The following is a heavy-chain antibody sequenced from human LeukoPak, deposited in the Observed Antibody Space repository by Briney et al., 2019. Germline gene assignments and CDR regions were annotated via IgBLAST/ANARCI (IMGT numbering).Heavy chain of an antibody. CDR1: GASISTYY. V-gene: IGHV4-4*07. CDR3: ARGPANWFDP. Sequence: PSETLSLTCSVSGASISTYYWSWIRQPAGKGLEWIGRIYSRGNTNYNPSLKSRVTMSVDTSKNQFSLKLSSVTAADTAVYYCARGPANWFDPWGQGTLVTVSS. J-gene: IGHJ5*02. CDR2: IYSRGNT.